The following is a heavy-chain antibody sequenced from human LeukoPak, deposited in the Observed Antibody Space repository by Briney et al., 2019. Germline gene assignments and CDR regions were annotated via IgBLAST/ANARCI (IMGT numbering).Heavy chain of an antibody. CDR1: GGSXXXXXXX. CDR2: XYYSGST. V-gene: IGHV4-39*01. CDR3: ASSERWLQFP. D-gene: IGHD5-24*01. Sequence: SETLSXXXXVSGGSXXXXXXXXGWIRQPXXXGLEWIGSXYYSGSTXXXPXLXXXXTXXVDTSKNQFSLKLSSVTAADTAVYYCASSERWLQFPWGQGTLVTVSS. J-gene: IGHJ5*02.